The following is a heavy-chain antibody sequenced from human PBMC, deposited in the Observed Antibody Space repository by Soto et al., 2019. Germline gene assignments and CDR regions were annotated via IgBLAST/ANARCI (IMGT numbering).Heavy chain of an antibody. CDR2: ISGSGGST. Sequence: EVQLLESGGGLVQPGGSLRLSCAASGFTFSSYAMSWVRQAPGKGLEWVSAISGSGGSTYYADSVKGRFTISRDNSKNTLYLQMNSLRAEETAVYYCAKAPYYYDSSGYYFGGVLDYWGQGTLVTVSS. D-gene: IGHD3-22*01. CDR1: GFTFSSYA. J-gene: IGHJ4*02. CDR3: AKAPYYYDSSGYYFGGVLDY. V-gene: IGHV3-23*01.